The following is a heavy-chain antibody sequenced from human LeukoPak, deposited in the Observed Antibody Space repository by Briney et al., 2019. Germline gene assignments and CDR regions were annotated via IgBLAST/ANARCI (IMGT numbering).Heavy chain of an antibody. D-gene: IGHD2-2*02. CDR2: IIPIFGTA. Sequence: ASVTVSCKASGGTFISYAISWVRQAPGQGLEWMGGIIPIFGTANYAQKFQGRVTITTDESTSTAYMELSSLRSEDTAVYYCARSVVVPAARPGARFDPWGQGTLVTVSS. CDR1: GGTFISYA. V-gene: IGHV1-69*05. J-gene: IGHJ5*02. CDR3: ARSVVVPAARPGARFDP.